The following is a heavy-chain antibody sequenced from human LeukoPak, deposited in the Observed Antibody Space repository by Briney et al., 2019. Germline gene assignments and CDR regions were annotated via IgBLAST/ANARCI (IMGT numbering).Heavy chain of an antibody. CDR1: GFTFSSYA. Sequence: GGSLRLSCAASGFTFSSYAMSWVRQAPGKGLEWVSAISGSGGSTYYADSVKGRFTISRDNSKNTLYLQMNSLRAEDAAVYYCAKPYDSSGYYSWYFDLWGRGTLVTVST. CDR3: AKPYDSSGYYSWYFDL. J-gene: IGHJ2*01. V-gene: IGHV3-23*01. D-gene: IGHD3-22*01. CDR2: ISGSGGST.